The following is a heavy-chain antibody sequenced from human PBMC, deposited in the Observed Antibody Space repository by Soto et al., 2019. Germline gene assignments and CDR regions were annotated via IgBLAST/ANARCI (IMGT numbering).Heavy chain of an antibody. V-gene: IGHV4-59*01. CDR2: IYYSGST. D-gene: IGHD3-3*01. J-gene: IGHJ5*02. CDR1: GGSISSYY. CDR3: ARDWGPPGYDFCSARGGWFDP. Sequence: SETLSLTCTVSGGSISSYYWSWIRQPPGKGLEWIGYIYYSGSTNYNPSLKSRVTISVDTSKNQFSLKLSSVTAADTAVYYCARDWGPPGYDFCSARGGWFDPWGQGTPVTGSS.